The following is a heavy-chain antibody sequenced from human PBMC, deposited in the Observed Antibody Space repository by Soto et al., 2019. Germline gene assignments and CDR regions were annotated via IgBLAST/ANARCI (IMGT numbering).Heavy chain of an antibody. CDR3: ARAANYYDSSGYYIFDY. CDR2: IYHSGST. Sequence: SETLSLTCAVSGGSISSGGYSWIWIRHPPGKGLEWIGYIYHSGSTYYNPSLKSRVTISVDRSKNQFSLKLSSVTAADTAVYYCARAANYYDSSGYYIFDYWGQGTLVTVSS. D-gene: IGHD3-22*01. V-gene: IGHV4-30-2*01. J-gene: IGHJ4*02. CDR1: GGSISSGGYS.